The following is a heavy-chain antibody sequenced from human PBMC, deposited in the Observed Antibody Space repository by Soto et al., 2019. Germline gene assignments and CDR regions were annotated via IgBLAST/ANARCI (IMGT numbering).Heavy chain of an antibody. V-gene: IGHV3-30-3*01. CDR3: ARERDGYNSYAFDI. CDR2: ISYDGSNK. CDR1: GFTVSGYS. J-gene: IGHJ3*02. Sequence: GGSLRLSYVASGFTVSGYSMHWVRQAPGKGLEWVSLISYDGSNKYYADSVKGRFTISRDNSKNTLHLQMNSLRAEDTAVYYCARERDGYNSYAFDIWAKGQWSPSPQ. D-gene: IGHD5-12*01.